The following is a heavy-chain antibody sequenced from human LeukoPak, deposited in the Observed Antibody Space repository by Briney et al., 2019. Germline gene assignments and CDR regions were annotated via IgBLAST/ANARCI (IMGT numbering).Heavy chain of an antibody. V-gene: IGHV4-39*01. CDR2: IYYSGSS. J-gene: IGHJ5*02. CDR3: ARRYFDRSFDP. CDR1: GGSISSSTYY. Sequence: PSETLSLTCSVSGGSISSSTYYWGWIRQPPGKGLEWIGSIYYSGSSHYNPSLKSRVTISVDTSKNQFSLKLSSVTAADTAVYYCARRYFDRSFDPWGQGTLVTVSS. D-gene: IGHD3-9*01.